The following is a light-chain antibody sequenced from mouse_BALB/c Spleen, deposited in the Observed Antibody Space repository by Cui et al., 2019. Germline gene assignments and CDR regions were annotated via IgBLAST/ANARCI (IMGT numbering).Light chain of an antibody. CDR2: KAS. Sequence: QMNQSPSSLSASLGHTFTITCHAIQNINVCLSWYQQKPGNIPKLLIYKASNVYTGVPARFSGSGSGTGFTLTISSLQPEDIATYYCQQGQSYPLTFGSGTKLEIK. CDR3: QQGQSYPLT. J-gene: IGKJ4*01. CDR1: QNINVC. V-gene: IGKV11-125*01.